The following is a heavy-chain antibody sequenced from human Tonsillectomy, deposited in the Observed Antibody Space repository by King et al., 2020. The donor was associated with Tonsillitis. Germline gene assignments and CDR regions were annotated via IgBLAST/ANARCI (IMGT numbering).Heavy chain of an antibody. Sequence: LQLQESGPGLVKPSETLSLTCTVSGGSISSSSYYWGWIRQPPGKGLEWIGSIYYSGSTYYNPSLKSRVTISVDTSKNQFSLKLSSVTAADTAVYYCARGLGVVVAATPNYYYYGIDVWGQGTTVTVSS. CDR2: IYYSGST. CDR3: ARGLGVVVAATPNYYYYGIDV. V-gene: IGHV4-39*07. J-gene: IGHJ6*02. CDR1: GGSISSSSYY. D-gene: IGHD2-15*01.